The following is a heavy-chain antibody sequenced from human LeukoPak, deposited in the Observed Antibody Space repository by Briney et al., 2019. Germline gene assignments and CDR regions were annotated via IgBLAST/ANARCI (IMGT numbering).Heavy chain of an antibody. Sequence: GRSLRLSCAASGFTFSSYAMHWVRQAPGKGLEWVAVISYDGSNKYYADSVKGRFTISRDNSKNTLYLQMNSLRAEDTAVYYCAKDTFARSYYYGMDVWGQGTTVTVSS. CDR3: AKDTFARSYYYGMDV. D-gene: IGHD3-16*01. V-gene: IGHV3-30-3*01. J-gene: IGHJ6*02. CDR1: GFTFSSYA. CDR2: ISYDGSNK.